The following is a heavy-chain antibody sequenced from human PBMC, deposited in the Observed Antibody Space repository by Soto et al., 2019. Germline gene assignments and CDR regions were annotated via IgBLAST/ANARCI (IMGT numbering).Heavy chain of an antibody. V-gene: IGHV1-69*12. D-gene: IGHD6-6*01. CDR3: AIDRRPSSLGFDP. Sequence: QVQLVQSGAAVKKVGSSVKVSCKGSGGTFSSSAMSWMRQAPGQGLEWMGGITATFGAVNYAQKFQGRLTITADEFTDTAYLELSSPASVASAVYFCAIDRRPSSLGFDPWGQGTLVSLSS. J-gene: IGHJ5*02. CDR2: ITATFGAV. CDR1: GGTFSSSA.